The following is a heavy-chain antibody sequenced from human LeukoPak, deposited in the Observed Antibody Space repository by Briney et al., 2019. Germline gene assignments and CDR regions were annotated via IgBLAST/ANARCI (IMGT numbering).Heavy chain of an antibody. Sequence: GGSLRLSCAASGFTFSNYAMHWVRQAPGKGLEYVSAISSNGGSTYYANSVKGRFTISRDNSKNTLYLQMGSLRGEDMAVYYCARLREIPVFGVVTKSTSYFDCWGQGTLVTVSS. J-gene: IGHJ4*02. D-gene: IGHD3-3*01. V-gene: IGHV3-64*01. CDR3: ARLREIPVFGVVTKSTSYFDC. CDR2: ISSNGGST. CDR1: GFTFSNYA.